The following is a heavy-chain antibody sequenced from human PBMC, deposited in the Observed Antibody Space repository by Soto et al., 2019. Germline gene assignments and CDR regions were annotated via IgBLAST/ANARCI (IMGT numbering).Heavy chain of an antibody. J-gene: IGHJ3*01. CDR2: IGGTDGDSDGVP. D-gene: IGHD7-27*01. V-gene: IGHV3-23*01. CDR1: GFILNNYA. Sequence: VQLLESGGDLVQPGGSLRLSCVASGFILNNYAMSWVRQAPGKGLEWVSTIGGTDGDSDGVPWYEDSVKGRFTISRDSSPKTLFLNMDNLRAEDSALYYCVKRGRNWGAFDFWGQGTTVVVSS. CDR3: VKRGRNWGAFDF.